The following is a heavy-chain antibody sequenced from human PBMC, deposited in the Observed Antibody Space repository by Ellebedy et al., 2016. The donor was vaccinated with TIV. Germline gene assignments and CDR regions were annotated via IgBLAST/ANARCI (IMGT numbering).Heavy chain of an antibody. V-gene: IGHV4-39*01. CDR2: IYYSGST. CDR3: ARQGYRGYSYGATYTPFDY. D-gene: IGHD5-18*01. Sequence: TFSSYWMTWVRQPPGKGLEWIGSIYYSGSTYYNPSLKSRVTISIDTSKNQFSLKLSSVTAADTAVYYCARQGYRGYSYGATYTPFDYWGQGTLVTVSS. J-gene: IGHJ4*02. CDR1: TFSSYW.